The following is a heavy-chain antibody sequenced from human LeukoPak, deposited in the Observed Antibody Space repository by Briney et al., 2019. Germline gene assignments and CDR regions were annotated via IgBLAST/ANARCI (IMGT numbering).Heavy chain of an antibody. V-gene: IGHV1-18*01. Sequence: VASVKVSCKASGYTFTSYGISWVRQAPGQGLEWMGWISAYNGNTNYAQRLQGRVTMTTDTSTSTAYMELRSLRSDDTAVYYCARDLGRGGSGRGWCDPWGQGTLVTVSS. CDR2: ISAYNGNT. CDR1: GYTFTSYG. CDR3: ARDLGRGGSGRGWCDP. D-gene: IGHD3-10*01. J-gene: IGHJ5*02.